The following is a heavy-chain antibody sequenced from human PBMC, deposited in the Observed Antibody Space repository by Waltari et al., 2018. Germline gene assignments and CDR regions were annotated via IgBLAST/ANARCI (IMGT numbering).Heavy chain of an antibody. CDR2: IYHSGST. CDR1: GGSISSSNW. J-gene: IGHJ6*02. D-gene: IGHD3-22*01. Sequence: QVQLQESGPGLVKPSGTLSLTCAVSGGSISSSNWWSWVRQPPGKGLEWIGEIYHSGSTNYNPSLKSRFTISVDKSKNQFSLKLSSVTAADTAVYYCARDSYDSSGYYRYGMDVWGQGTTVTVSS. CDR3: ARDSYDSSGYYRYGMDV. V-gene: IGHV4-4*02.